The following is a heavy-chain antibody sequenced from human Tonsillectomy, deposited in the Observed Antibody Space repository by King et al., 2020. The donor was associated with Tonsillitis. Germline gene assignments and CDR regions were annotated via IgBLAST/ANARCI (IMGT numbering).Heavy chain of an antibody. J-gene: IGHJ4*02. V-gene: IGHV3-7*01. Sequence: QLVQSGGGLVQPGGSLRLSCAASGFTFSSYWMSWVRQAPGKGLEWVANIKQDGSEKYYVAAVKGRFTISRDNAKNSLYLQMNSLRAEDTAVYYCARDRMMITVGGVIVHGWLDYWGQGTLVTVSS. D-gene: IGHD3-16*02. CDR3: ARDRMMITVGGVIVHGWLDY. CDR2: IKQDGSEK. CDR1: GFTFSSYW.